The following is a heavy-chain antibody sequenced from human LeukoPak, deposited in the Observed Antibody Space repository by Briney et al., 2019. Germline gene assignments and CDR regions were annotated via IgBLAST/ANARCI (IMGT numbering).Heavy chain of an antibody. J-gene: IGHJ4*02. CDR3: ARLGYCSSTSCYSQFDY. Sequence: SQTLSLTCTVSAGSISSSSYYWGWILQPPGKGLEWIGSIYYSGSTYYNPSLKSRVTISVDTSENQFSLKLSSVTAADTAVYYCARLGYCSSTSCYSQFDYWGQGTLVTVSS. CDR1: AGSISSSSYY. V-gene: IGHV4-39*01. D-gene: IGHD2-2*01. CDR2: IYYSGST.